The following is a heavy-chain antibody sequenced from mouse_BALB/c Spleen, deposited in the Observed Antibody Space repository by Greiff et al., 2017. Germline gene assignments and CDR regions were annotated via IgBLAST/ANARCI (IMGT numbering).Heavy chain of an antibody. CDR2: IDPNSGGT. CDR1: GYTFTSYW. V-gene: IGHV1-62-3*01. CDR3: TRSLYDGYYVAMDY. Sequence: QVQLQQSGAELVKPGASVKLSCKASGYTFTSYWMHWVKQRPGRGLEWIGRIDPNSGGTKYNEKFKSKATLTVDKPSSTAYMQLSSLTSEDSAVYYCTRSLYDGYYVAMDYWGQGTSVTVSS. D-gene: IGHD2-3*01. J-gene: IGHJ4*01.